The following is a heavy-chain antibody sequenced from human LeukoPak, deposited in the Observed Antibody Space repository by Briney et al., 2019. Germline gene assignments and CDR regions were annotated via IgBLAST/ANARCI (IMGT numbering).Heavy chain of an antibody. Sequence: PSETLSLTCTVSGGSMSGYFWSWIRQPPGKRLEWIGRVYSTGGTTYNPSLQSRVTLSIDTSKNRFSLRLTSVTAADTAVYYCARGTGTTFVWFGPWGQGTLVTVSS. CDR1: GGSMSGYF. CDR2: VYSTGGT. CDR3: ARGTGTTFVWFGP. J-gene: IGHJ5*02. D-gene: IGHD1-1*01. V-gene: IGHV4-4*07.